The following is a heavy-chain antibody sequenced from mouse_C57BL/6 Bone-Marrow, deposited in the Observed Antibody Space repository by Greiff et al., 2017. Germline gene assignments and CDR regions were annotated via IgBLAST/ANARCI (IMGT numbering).Heavy chain of an antibody. D-gene: IGHD3-1*01. CDR3: AGRGAGGRLDY. CDR2: ISSGGSYT. J-gene: IGHJ2*01. V-gene: IGHV5-6*01. CDR1: GFTFSSYG. Sequence: EVQLQQSGGDLVKPGGSLKLSCAASGFTFSSYGMSWVRQTPDKRLEWVATISSGGSYTYYPDSVKGRFTISRDNARNSLYLQMSSLKSEDTAEYYCAGRGAGGRLDYWGQGTTLTVSS.